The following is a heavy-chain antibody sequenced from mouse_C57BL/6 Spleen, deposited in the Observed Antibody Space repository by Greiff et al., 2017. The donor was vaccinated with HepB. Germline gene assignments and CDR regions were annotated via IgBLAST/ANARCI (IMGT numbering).Heavy chain of an antibody. V-gene: IGHV7-3*01. J-gene: IGHJ2*01. Sequence: EVQVVESGGGLVQPGGSLSLSCAASGFNFTDYYMSWVRQPPGKALEWLGFIRNKANGYTTEYSASVKGRFTISRDNSQSILYLQMNALRAEDSATYYCARFPYDYDGTPFDYWGQGTTLTVSS. CDR3: ARFPYDYDGTPFDY. CDR1: GFNFTDYY. CDR2: IRNKANGYTT. D-gene: IGHD2-4*01.